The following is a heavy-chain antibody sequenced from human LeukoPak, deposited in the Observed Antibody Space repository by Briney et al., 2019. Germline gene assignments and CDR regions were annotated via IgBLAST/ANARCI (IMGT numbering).Heavy chain of an antibody. V-gene: IGHV4-4*02. CDR1: GGSISSSSGNC. Sequence: SEALSLTCAVSGGSISSSSGNCWTWVRQPPGKGLEWIGEIYHSGSTNYNPSLKSRVTMLLDKSKNQFSLNLNSVTAADTAMYYCARGGGGSSTVTIYWFDPWGQGALVTVSS. CDR2: IYHSGST. D-gene: IGHD4-17*01. CDR3: ARGGGGSSTVTIYWFDP. J-gene: IGHJ5*02.